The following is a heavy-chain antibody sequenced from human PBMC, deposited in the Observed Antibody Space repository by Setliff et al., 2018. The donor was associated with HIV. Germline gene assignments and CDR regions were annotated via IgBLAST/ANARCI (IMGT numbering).Heavy chain of an antibody. Sequence: PGGSLRLSCAASGFTFSNYVINWVRQAPGKGLEWISGISGSGVNSYYADSVKGRFTISRDNSKNTLYLQMNSLRAEDTAVYYCARDPYGDIDYWGQGTLVTVSS. CDR2: ISGSGVNS. CDR1: GFTFSNYV. V-gene: IGHV3-23*01. CDR3: ARDPYGDIDY. D-gene: IGHD4-17*01. J-gene: IGHJ4*02.